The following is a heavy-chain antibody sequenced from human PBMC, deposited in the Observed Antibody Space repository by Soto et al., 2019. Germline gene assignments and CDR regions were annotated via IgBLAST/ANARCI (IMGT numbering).Heavy chain of an antibody. Sequence: GGSLRLSCAASGFTFSSYAMSWVRQAPGKGLEWVSAISGSGGSTYYADSVKGRFTISRDNSKNTLYLQMNSLRAEDTAVYYCAKDIGGELLLGEVGYYFDYWGQGTLVTVSS. V-gene: IGHV3-23*01. D-gene: IGHD3-10*01. CDR1: GFTFSSYA. CDR2: ISGSGGST. J-gene: IGHJ4*02. CDR3: AKDIGGELLLGEVGYYFDY.